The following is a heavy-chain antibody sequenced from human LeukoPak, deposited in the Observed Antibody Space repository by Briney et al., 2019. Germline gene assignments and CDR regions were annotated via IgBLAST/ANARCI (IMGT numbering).Heavy chain of an antibody. CDR1: GFTFSSYW. CDR3: AREGSYSGYDGFDY. Sequence: PGGSLRLSCAASGFTFSSYWMHWVRQAPGKGLVWVSRINSDGSSTSYADSVKGRFTISRDNAKNSLYLQMNSLRAEDTAVYYCAREGSYSGYDGFDYWGQGTLVTVSS. V-gene: IGHV3-74*01. D-gene: IGHD5-12*01. CDR2: INSDGSST. J-gene: IGHJ4*02.